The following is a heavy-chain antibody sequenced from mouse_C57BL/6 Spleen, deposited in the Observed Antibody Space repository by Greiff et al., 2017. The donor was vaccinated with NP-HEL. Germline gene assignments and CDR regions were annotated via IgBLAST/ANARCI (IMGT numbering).Heavy chain of an antibody. Sequence: EVQLQQSGPELVKPGASVKIPCKASGYTFTDYNMDWVKQSHGKSLEWIGDINPNNGGTIYNQKFKGKATLTVDKSSSTAYMELRSLTSEDTAVYYCARRYYDYDPDAMDYWGQGTSVTVSS. CDR1: GYTFTDYN. D-gene: IGHD2-4*01. CDR2: INPNNGGT. J-gene: IGHJ4*01. V-gene: IGHV1-18*01. CDR3: ARRYYDYDPDAMDY.